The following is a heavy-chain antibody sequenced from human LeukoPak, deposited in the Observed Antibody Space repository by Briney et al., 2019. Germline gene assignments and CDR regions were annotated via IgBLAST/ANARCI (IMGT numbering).Heavy chain of an antibody. CDR2: IYYSGST. V-gene: IGHV4-61*05. D-gene: IGHD3-16*02. J-gene: IGHJ4*02. Sequence: SETLSLTCTVSGGSISSSSYYWGWIRQPPGKGLEWIGYIYYSGSTNYNPSLKSRVTISVDTSKNQFSLKLSSVTAADTAVYYCARGDMITFGGVIALDYWGQGTLVTVSS. CDR1: GGSISSSSYY. CDR3: ARGDMITFGGVIALDY.